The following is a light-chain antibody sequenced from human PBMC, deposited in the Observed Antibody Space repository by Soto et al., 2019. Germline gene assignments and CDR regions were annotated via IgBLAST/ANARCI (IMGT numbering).Light chain of an antibody. CDR3: QQSDSTPYT. V-gene: IGKV1-39*01. CDR2: DAS. CDR1: QTISTY. Sequence: DIPMTQSPSSLSASVGDRVTITYRASQTISTYLNWYQQKPGKAPRLLIYDASSLLSGVPSRFSGSGSGTDFTLTIASLQPEDFSTYYCQQSDSTPYTFGQGTKVEI. J-gene: IGKJ2*01.